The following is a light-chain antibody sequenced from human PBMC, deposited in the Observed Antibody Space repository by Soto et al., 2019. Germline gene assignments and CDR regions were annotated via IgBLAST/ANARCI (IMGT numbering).Light chain of an antibody. CDR3: QQSYSTPPT. Sequence: DIQMTQSPSSLSASVGDRVTITCRARQSISSYLNWDQQKPGKAPKLLIYAASSLQSGVPSRFSGSGSGTDFTLTISRLQPEACATYYCQQSYSTPPTFGGGTKVDIK. CDR1: QSISSY. V-gene: IGKV1-39*01. CDR2: AAS. J-gene: IGKJ4*02.